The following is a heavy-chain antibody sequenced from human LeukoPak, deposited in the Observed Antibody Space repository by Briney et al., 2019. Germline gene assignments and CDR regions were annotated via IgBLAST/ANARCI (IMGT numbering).Heavy chain of an antibody. J-gene: IGHJ4*02. D-gene: IGHD6-19*01. CDR3: AKTGYSSGWYRIWDY. CDR1: GFTLSSFE. V-gene: IGHV3-23*01. Sequence: PGGSLTLSCAASGFTLSSFEMSWVRQAPGKGREWVSAISGSGGSAYYADSVKGRFTISRDNSRNSLSLQMNSLRAEDTALYYCAKTGYSSGWYRIWDYWGQGTLVTVSS. CDR2: ISGSGGSA.